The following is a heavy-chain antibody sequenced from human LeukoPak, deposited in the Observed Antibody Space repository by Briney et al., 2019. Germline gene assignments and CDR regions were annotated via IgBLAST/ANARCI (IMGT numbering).Heavy chain of an antibody. Sequence: GGSLRLSCEASGFTFSSYAMSRVRQAPVRGLEWVAIVTNNGGATYYADSVKGRFTISRDNSKNTLYLQMHSLRVEDTAVYYCAKNDYSDFTPSPFPVWGQGTLVTVSS. J-gene: IGHJ4*02. CDR3: AKNDYSDFTPSPFPV. CDR2: VTNNGGAT. V-gene: IGHV3-23*01. D-gene: IGHD4-11*01. CDR1: GFTFSSYA.